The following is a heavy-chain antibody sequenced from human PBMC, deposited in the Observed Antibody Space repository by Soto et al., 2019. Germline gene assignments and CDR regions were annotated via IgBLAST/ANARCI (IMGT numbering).Heavy chain of an antibody. Sequence: TLSLTCTVSGGSISSGGYYWSWIRQYPGKGLEWIGYIYYSGSTYHNPSLKSRVIISVDTSKNQFSLKLSSVTAADTAVYYCASLSAGYYYASCGYYFDYWGQGTLVTVSS. D-gene: IGHD3-22*01. V-gene: IGHV4-31*03. J-gene: IGHJ4*02. CDR1: GGSISSGGYY. CDR3: ASLSAGYYYASCGYYFDY. CDR2: IYYSGST.